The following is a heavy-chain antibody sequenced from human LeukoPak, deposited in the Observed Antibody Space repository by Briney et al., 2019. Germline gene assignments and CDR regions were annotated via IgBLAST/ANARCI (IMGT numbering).Heavy chain of an antibody. J-gene: IGHJ6*03. CDR2: IYYSGRT. CDR1: GGSISSYY. D-gene: IGHD1-26*01. Sequence: SETLSLTCTLSGGSISSYYWSWIRQPPRKGLEWIGFIYYSGRTNCNPSLKSRVTISVDTSKNQFSLKLSSVTAADTAVYYCARVKWELLSANYYYYYMDVWGKGTTVTVSS. V-gene: IGHV4-59*08. CDR3: ARVKWELLSANYYYYYMDV.